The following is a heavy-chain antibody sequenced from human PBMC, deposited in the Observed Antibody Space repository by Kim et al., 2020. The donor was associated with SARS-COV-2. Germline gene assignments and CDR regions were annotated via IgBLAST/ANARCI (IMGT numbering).Heavy chain of an antibody. CDR2: IYYSGST. Sequence: SETLSLTCTVSGGSISSGGYYWSWIRQHPGKGLEWIGYIYYSGSTYYNPSLKSRVTISVYTSKNQFSLKLSSVTAADTAVYYCATLGYSNYAHAYWGQGTLGTVSS. CDR3: ATLGYSNYAHAY. D-gene: IGHD4-4*01. V-gene: IGHV4-31*03. J-gene: IGHJ4*02. CDR1: GGSISSGGYY.